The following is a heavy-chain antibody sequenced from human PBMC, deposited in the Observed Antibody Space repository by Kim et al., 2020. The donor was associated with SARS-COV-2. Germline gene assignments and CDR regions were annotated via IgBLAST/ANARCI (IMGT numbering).Heavy chain of an antibody. CDR2: FSSNGDNT. V-gene: IGHV3-74*01. CDR1: GFTFSSYS. Sequence: GGSLRLSCAASGFTFSSYSMHWVRQAPGKGLEWVSPFSSNGDNTYYADSVKGRFTISRDNSKNTLYLQMNSLRAEDTAVYYCARDRGGCSAAFDYWGQG. J-gene: IGHJ4*02. CDR3: ARDRGGCSAAFDY. D-gene: IGHD2-2*01.